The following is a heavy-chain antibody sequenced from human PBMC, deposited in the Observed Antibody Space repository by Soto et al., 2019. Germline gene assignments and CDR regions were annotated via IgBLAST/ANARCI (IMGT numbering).Heavy chain of an antibody. V-gene: IGHV4-38-2*01. CDR2: IYHSGST. CDR1: GYSISSGYY. J-gene: IGHJ6*02. Sequence: SETLSLTCAVSGYSISSGYYWGWIRQPPGKGLEWIGSIYHSGSTYYNPSLKSRVTISVDTSKNQFSLKLSSVTAADTAVYYCARSSVSYGDVWGQGTTVTVSS. D-gene: IGHD5-18*01. CDR3: ARSSVSYGDV.